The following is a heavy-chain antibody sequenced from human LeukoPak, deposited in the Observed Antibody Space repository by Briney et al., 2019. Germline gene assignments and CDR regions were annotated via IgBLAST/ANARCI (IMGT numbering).Heavy chain of an antibody. J-gene: IGHJ4*02. CDR1: GDSISSSGYC. D-gene: IGHD6-6*01. V-gene: IGHV4-39*07. CDR2: ICYTGNT. Sequence: PSETLSLTCTLSGDSISSSGYCWGWIRQPPGKGLECVGVICYTGNTYYNPSLKSRVTISVDRSKNQFSLKLSSVTAADTAVYYCARGSLSSNRFDYWGQGTLVTVSS. CDR3: ARGSLSSNRFDY.